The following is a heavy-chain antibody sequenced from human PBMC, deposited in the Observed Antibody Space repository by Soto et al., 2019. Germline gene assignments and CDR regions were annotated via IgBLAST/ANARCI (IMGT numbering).Heavy chain of an antibody. V-gene: IGHV3-21*01. CDR2: ISSSSSYI. Sequence: GGSLRLSCAASGFTFSSYSMNWVRQAPGKGLEWVSSISSSSSYIYSADSVKGRFTISRDNAKNSLYLQMNSLRAEDTAVYYCAREDSSNFDYWGQGTLVTVSS. J-gene: IGHJ4*02. CDR1: GFTFSSYS. D-gene: IGHD2-15*01. CDR3: AREDSSNFDY.